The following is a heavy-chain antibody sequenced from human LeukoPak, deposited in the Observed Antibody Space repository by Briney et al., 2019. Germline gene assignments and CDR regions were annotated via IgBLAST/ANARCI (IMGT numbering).Heavy chain of an antibody. Sequence: GGSLRLSCAASGFTFSSYGMHWVRQAPGKGLEWVAVISYDGSNKYYADSVKGRFTISRDNSKNTLYLQMNSLRAEDTAVYYCAKDDGPYSYGREGFDYWGQGTLVTVSS. CDR1: GFTFSSYG. D-gene: IGHD5-18*01. J-gene: IGHJ4*02. CDR2: ISYDGSNK. CDR3: AKDDGPYSYGREGFDY. V-gene: IGHV3-30*18.